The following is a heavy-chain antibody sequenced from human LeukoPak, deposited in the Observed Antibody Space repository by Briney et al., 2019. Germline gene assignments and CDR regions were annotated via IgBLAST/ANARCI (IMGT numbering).Heavy chain of an antibody. Sequence: PSETLSLTCAVYGGSFSGYYWSWIRQPPGKGLEWIGEINHSGSTNYNPSLKSRVTISVDTSKNQFSLKLSSVTAADTAVYYCARIRVRYFDWLAPYYYGMDVWGQGTTVTVSS. V-gene: IGHV4-34*01. CDR1: GGSFSGYY. D-gene: IGHD3-9*01. CDR3: ARIRVRYFDWLAPYYYGMDV. CDR2: INHSGST. J-gene: IGHJ6*02.